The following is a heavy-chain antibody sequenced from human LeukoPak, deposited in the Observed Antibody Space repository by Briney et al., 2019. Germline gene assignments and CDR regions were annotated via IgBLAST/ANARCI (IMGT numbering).Heavy chain of an antibody. Sequence: ASVKVSCKASGYTFTSYDFNWVRQAPGQGLEWMGWINPNSGNTGYEQKFQGRVTMTRNTSISTAYMELSSLRSEDTAVYYCARGHFTPPLHPLRWSPSTGYSSSWYDYWGQGTLVTVSS. V-gene: IGHV1-8*01. CDR2: INPNSGNT. D-gene: IGHD6-13*01. CDR1: GYTFTSYD. CDR3: ARGHFTPPLHPLRWSPSTGYSSSWYDY. J-gene: IGHJ4*02.